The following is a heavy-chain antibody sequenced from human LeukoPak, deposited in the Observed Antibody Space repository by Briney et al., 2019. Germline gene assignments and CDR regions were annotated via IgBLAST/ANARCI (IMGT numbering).Heavy chain of an antibody. CDR1: GGSFSGYY. Sequence: SETLSLTCAVYGGSFSGYYWSWIRQPPGKGLEWIGEINHSGSTNYNPSLKSRVTISVDTSKNQFSLKLSSVTAADTAMYYCARDIAAASDYWGQGTLVTVSS. V-gene: IGHV4-34*01. CDR2: INHSGST. CDR3: ARDIAAASDY. J-gene: IGHJ4*02. D-gene: IGHD6-13*01.